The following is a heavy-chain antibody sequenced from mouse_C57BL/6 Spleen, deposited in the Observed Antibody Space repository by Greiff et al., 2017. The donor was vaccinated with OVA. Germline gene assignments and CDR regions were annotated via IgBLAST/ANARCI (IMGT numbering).Heavy chain of an antibody. V-gene: IGHV1-69*01. D-gene: IGHD2-1*01. Sequence: QVQLQQPGAELVMPGASVKLSCKASGYTFTSYWMHWVKQRPGQGLEWIGEIDPSDSYTNYNQKFTGKSTLTVDKSSSTAYMQLSSLTSEDSAVYYCARSTIYYGNFRYFDVWGTGTTVTVSS. CDR3: ARSTIYYGNFRYFDV. CDR2: IDPSDSYT. CDR1: GYTFTSYW. J-gene: IGHJ1*03.